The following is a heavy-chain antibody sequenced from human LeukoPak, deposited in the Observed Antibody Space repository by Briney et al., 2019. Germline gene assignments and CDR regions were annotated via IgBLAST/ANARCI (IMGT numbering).Heavy chain of an antibody. D-gene: IGHD3-22*01. CDR1: GFTFSSYA. CDR2: ISYDGSNK. CDR3: ARVPYFYDSSPPDY. Sequence: GRSLRLSCAASGFTFSSYAMHWVRQAPGKGLEWVAAISYDGSNKYYADSVKGRFTVSRDNSKNTLYLQMNSLRAEDTAVYYCARVPYFYDSSPPDYWGQGTLVTVSS. J-gene: IGHJ4*02. V-gene: IGHV3-30-3*01.